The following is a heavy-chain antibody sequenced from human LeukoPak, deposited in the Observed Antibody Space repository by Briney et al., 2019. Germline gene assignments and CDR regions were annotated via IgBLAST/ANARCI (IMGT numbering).Heavy chain of an antibody. CDR1: GFTFDDYG. V-gene: IGHV3-20*04. CDR2: INWNGGST. Sequence: PGGSLRLSCAASGFTFDDYGMSWVRQAPGKGLERVSGINWNGGSTGYADSVKGRFTISRDNAKNSLYLQMNSLRAEDTALYYCARDWARYCSGGSCLQTFDYWGQGTLVTVSS. CDR3: ARDWARYCSGGSCLQTFDY. D-gene: IGHD2-15*01. J-gene: IGHJ4*02.